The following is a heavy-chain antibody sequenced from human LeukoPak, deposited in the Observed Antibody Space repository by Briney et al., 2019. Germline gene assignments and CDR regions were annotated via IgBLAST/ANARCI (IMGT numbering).Heavy chain of an antibody. J-gene: IGHJ4*02. CDR1: GYTFISYG. CDR3: ARSSLGTITAGPFDY. CDR2: ISGYNGNT. Sequence: ASVKVSCKASGYTFISYGIAWVRQAPGQGLEWIGWISGYNGNTNYAQKLQGRVSMTTDTSTTTAYMELRSLTSDDTALYYCARSSLGTITAGPFDYWGQGTLVTVSS. D-gene: IGHD5-12*01. V-gene: IGHV1-18*01.